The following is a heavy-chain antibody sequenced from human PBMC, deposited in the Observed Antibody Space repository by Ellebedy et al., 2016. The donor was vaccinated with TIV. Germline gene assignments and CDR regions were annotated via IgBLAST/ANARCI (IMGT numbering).Heavy chain of an antibody. CDR3: AKEPMTTVTTGGKY. Sequence: PGGSLRLSCAASGITVSTNYMSWVRQAPGRGLEWVSIIYSGGGTYYADSVKGRFTISRDNSKNTLYLQMNSLRAEDTAVYYCAKEPMTTVTTGGKYWGQGTLVTVSS. D-gene: IGHD4-17*01. V-gene: IGHV3-66*01. CDR2: IYSGGGT. J-gene: IGHJ4*02. CDR1: GITVSTNY.